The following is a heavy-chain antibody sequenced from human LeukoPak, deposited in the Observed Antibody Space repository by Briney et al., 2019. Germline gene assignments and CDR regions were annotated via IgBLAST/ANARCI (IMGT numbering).Heavy chain of an antibody. Sequence: PGGSLRLSCAASGFTFRDAGMSWIRQPPGKGLEWIGYIYYSGSTNYNPSLKSRVTISVDTSKNQFSLKLSSVTAADTAVYYCARGRGYSYGYYYYYNGMDVWGQGTTVTVSS. V-gene: IGHV4-59*01. D-gene: IGHD5-18*01. CDR1: GFTFRDAG. CDR2: IYYSGST. CDR3: ARGRGYSYGYYYYYNGMDV. J-gene: IGHJ6*02.